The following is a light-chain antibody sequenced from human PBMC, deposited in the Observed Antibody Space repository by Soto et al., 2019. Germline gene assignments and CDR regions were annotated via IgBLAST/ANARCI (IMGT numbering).Light chain of an antibody. V-gene: IGKV3-20*01. CDR3: QQDYTLPPFT. CDR1: QSVSNNY. Sequence: EIVLTQSPGTLSLSPGERATLSCRASQSVSNNYLAWYQQKPGQAPRLLIYGASNRATGIPDRFSGSGSGTDYTLAISSLQPEDFGVYYCQQDYTLPPFTLDPRTKVDTK. J-gene: IGKJ3*01. CDR2: GAS.